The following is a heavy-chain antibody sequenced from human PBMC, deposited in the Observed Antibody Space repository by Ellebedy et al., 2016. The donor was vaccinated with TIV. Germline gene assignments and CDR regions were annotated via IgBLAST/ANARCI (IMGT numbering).Heavy chain of an antibody. D-gene: IGHD4-11*01. V-gene: IGHV3-48*02. J-gene: IGHJ5*02. Sequence: GESLKISCAASGFSFSSYSMNWVRQAPGKGLEWISYISSSSTTIYYADSVMGRFTISRDNAKNSLYLQMDSLTDEDTAVYYCARYHYRTFDPWGQGTLVTVSS. CDR1: GFSFSSYS. CDR2: ISSSSTTI. CDR3: ARYHYRTFDP.